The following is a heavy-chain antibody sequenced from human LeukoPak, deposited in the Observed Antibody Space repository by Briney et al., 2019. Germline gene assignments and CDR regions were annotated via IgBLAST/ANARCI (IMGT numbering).Heavy chain of an antibody. J-gene: IGHJ6*02. CDR1: GFTFSNYW. CDR2: IKQDGSEK. Sequence: GGSLRLSCVGSGFTFSNYWMTWVRQAPGKGLEWVANIKQDGSEKYYGDSVKGRFTISRDNAKNSLYLQMSSLRVEDTAVYYCPRSPLYGMDVWGQGTTATVAS. V-gene: IGHV3-7*01. CDR3: PRSPLYGMDV.